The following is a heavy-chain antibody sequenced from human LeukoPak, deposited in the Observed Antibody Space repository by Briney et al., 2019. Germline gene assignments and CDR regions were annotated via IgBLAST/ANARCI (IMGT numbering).Heavy chain of an antibody. V-gene: IGHV3-21*01. CDR2: ISSSSSYI. CDR1: GFTFSSYS. CDR3: ARGADTGYSSDS. J-gene: IGHJ5*02. Sequence: GGSLRLSCAASGFTFSSYSMNWVRQAPGKGLEWVSSISSSSSYIYYADSVKGRFTISRDNAKNSLYLQMNSLRAEDTAVYYCARGADTGYSSDSWGQGTLVTVSS. D-gene: IGHD6-19*01.